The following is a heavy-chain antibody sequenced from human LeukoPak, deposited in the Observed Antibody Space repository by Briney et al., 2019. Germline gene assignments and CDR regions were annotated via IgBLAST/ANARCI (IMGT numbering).Heavy chain of an antibody. D-gene: IGHD6-19*01. CDR1: GFTFSSYA. CDR3: VRDADISGYYSYSDY. CDR2: ISASGDST. Sequence: GGSLRLSCAASGFTFSSYAMSWVRQAPGKGLEWVSAISASGDSTYYADAVKGRFTVSRDNSKNMLSLQMNSLRVEDTAVYYCVRDADISGYYSYSDYWGQGILVTVSS. V-gene: IGHV3-23*01. J-gene: IGHJ4*02.